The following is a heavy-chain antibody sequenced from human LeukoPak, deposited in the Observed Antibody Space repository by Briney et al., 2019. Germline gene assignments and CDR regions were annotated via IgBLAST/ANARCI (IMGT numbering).Heavy chain of an antibody. D-gene: IGHD3-10*01. CDR2: IYYSGST. Sequence: SETLSLTCTVSGGSISRSSYYWGWIRQPPGKGLEWIGSIYYSGSTYYNPSLKSRVTISVDTSKNQFSLKLSSVTAADTAVYYCARHIGVWFGEPYNWFDPWGQGTLVTVSS. J-gene: IGHJ5*02. CDR3: ARHIGVWFGEPYNWFDP. CDR1: GGSISRSSYY. V-gene: IGHV4-39*01.